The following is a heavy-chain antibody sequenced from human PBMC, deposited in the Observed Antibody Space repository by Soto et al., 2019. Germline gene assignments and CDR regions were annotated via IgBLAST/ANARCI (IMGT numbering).Heavy chain of an antibody. CDR2: IIPIFGTA. Sequence: GASVKVSCKASGVTFSSYAMRWVRQAHGEGLEWMGGIIPIFGTANYAQKFQGRVTITADECTSTAYKELSSLRSEDTAVYYCARVIVATIPSYYSYYGMDVWGQGTTVTVSS. CDR1: GVTFSSYA. J-gene: IGHJ6*02. V-gene: IGHV1-69*13. D-gene: IGHD5-12*01. CDR3: ARVIVATIPSYYSYYGMDV.